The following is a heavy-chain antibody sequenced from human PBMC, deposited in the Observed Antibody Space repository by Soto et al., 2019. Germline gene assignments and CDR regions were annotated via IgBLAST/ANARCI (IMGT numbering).Heavy chain of an antibody. V-gene: IGHV4-34*01. CDR2: INHSGST. J-gene: IGHJ5*02. Sequence: PSETLSLTCAVYGGSFSGYYWSWIRQPPGKGLEWIGEINHSGSTNYNPSLKSRVTISVDTSKNQFSLKLSSVTAADTAVYYCARGLEPRNWFDPWGQGTLVTVSS. CDR3: ARGLEPRNWFDP. CDR1: GGSFSGYY.